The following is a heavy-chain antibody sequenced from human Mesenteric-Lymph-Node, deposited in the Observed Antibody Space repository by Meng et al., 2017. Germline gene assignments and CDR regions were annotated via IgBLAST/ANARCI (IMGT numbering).Heavy chain of an antibody. Sequence: QLQLQESGPGLVKPSETLSLTWTVSGGSIISSNYYWGWIRQPPGKGLGWIGSIYYSGTTYYSPSLKSRVTMSVDTSKNQFSLKLSSVTAADTALYYCARLYCGADCSIDYWGQGTLVTVSS. V-gene: IGHV4-39*01. D-gene: IGHD2-21*02. CDR2: IYYSGTT. CDR3: ARLYCGADCSIDY. CDR1: GGSIISSNYY. J-gene: IGHJ4*02.